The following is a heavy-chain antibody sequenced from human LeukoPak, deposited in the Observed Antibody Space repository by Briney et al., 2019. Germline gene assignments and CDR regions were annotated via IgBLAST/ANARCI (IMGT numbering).Heavy chain of an antibody. V-gene: IGHV4-61*02. Sequence: SQTLSLTCTVSGDSISRGSYYLTWIRQPAGKGLEWIGRIYTRGSTNYNPSLKSRITMSVDTSKNQFSLKLSSVTAADTAVYYCARERMDDSSGYYQYYFDYWGQGTLVTVSS. CDR1: GDSISRGSYY. CDR2: IYTRGST. CDR3: ARERMDDSSGYYQYYFDY. D-gene: IGHD3-22*01. J-gene: IGHJ4*02.